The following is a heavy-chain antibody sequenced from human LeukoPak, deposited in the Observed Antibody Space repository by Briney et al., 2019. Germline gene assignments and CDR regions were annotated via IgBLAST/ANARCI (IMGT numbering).Heavy chain of an antibody. CDR1: GGSLNNYF. D-gene: IGHD3-22*01. CDR3: ARGYITMTPYSSDI. CDR2: MYYGGST. J-gene: IGHJ3*02. V-gene: IGHV4-59*01. Sequence: KTSETLSLTCTISGGSLNNYFWTWIRQPPGRGLEWIGYMYYGGSTNYNPSLKSRVTTSVDPSNNQFSLKLSSVTAADTAVYYCARGYITMTPYSSDIWGQGTMVTVSS.